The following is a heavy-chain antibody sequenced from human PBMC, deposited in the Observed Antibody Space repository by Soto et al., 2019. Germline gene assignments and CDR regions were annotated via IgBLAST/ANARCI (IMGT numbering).Heavy chain of an antibody. D-gene: IGHD3-9*01. V-gene: IGHV1-8*01. J-gene: IGHJ6*03. CDR3: ARASNVLRYFDWLLPPPYYYYMDV. CDR1: GYTFTSYD. Sequence: GASVKVSCKASGYTFTSYDINWVRQATGQGLEWKGWMNPNSGNTGYAQKIQGRVTMTRNTSISTAYMELSSLRSEDTAVFYCARASNVLRYFDWLLPPPYYYYMDVWGKGTTVTVSS. CDR2: MNPNSGNT.